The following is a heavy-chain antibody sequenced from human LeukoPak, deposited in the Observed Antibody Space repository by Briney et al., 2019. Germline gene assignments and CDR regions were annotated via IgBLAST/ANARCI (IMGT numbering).Heavy chain of an antibody. CDR1: GGSISSGGYY. CDR3: ARHISGNYGGYFDY. Sequence: SQTLSLTCTVSGGSISSGGYYWSWIRQSPGKGLEWIGYIYYSGSTNYNPSLKSRVTISVDTSKNQFSLKLSSVTAADTAVYYCARHISGNYGGYFDYWGQGTLVAVSS. V-gene: IGHV4-61*08. CDR2: IYYSGST. D-gene: IGHD1-26*01. J-gene: IGHJ4*02.